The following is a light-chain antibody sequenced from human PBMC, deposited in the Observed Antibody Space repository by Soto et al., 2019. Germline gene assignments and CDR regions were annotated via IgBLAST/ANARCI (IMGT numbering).Light chain of an antibody. CDR2: GAS. CDR1: QRVSSN. V-gene: IGKV3-15*01. J-gene: IGKJ1*01. CDR3: QQYNNWPET. Sequence: EIVMTQSPATLPVSPGERATLSCRASQRVSSNLAWYQQKPGQAPRLLIYGASTRATGIPARFSGSGSGTEFTLTISSLQSEDFAVYYCQQYNNWPETFGQGTKVDI.